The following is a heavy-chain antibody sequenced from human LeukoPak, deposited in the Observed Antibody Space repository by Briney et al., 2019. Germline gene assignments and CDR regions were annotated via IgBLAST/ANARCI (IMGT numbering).Heavy chain of an antibody. Sequence: PGGSLRLSCAASGFTFSNYWMFWVRQAPGKGLVWVSHIKGDGGTTSYAESVKGRFTTSRDNAKNTLSLQMSSLRVEDTAVYYCARGGVTAGFDYWGQGTLVTVSS. J-gene: IGHJ4*02. V-gene: IGHV3-74*01. D-gene: IGHD2-21*02. CDR2: IKGDGGTT. CDR3: ARGGVTAGFDY. CDR1: GFTFSNYW.